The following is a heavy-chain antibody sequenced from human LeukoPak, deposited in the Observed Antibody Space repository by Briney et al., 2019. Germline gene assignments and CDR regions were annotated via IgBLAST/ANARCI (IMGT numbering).Heavy chain of an antibody. D-gene: IGHD4-11*01. Sequence: PGGSLRLSCAASGFTFSGYGMHWVRRAPGKGLEWVAVISDEGGKKYYADSVKGRFTISRDNSKSTLYLQMDSLRAEDTAVYYCATDDYNNYTSPFDYWGQGTLVTVSS. CDR2: ISDEGGKK. J-gene: IGHJ4*02. CDR3: ATDDYNNYTSPFDY. CDR1: GFTFSGYG. V-gene: IGHV3-30*03.